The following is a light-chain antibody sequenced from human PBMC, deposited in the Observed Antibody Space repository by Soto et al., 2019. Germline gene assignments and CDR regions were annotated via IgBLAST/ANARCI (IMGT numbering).Light chain of an antibody. CDR1: QDISNY. V-gene: IGKV1-33*01. CDR2: DAS. CDR3: QQYYNLPRT. Sequence: DIQMTQSPSSLSASVGDRVTITCQASQDISNYLNWYQQKPGKAPKLLLYDASNLETGVPSRFSGSGSGTDFTFTISSLQPEDIATYYCQQYYNLPRTFGPGTKVDIK. J-gene: IGKJ3*01.